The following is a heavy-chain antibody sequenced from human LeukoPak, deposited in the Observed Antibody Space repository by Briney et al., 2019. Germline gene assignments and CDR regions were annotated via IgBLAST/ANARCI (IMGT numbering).Heavy chain of an antibody. J-gene: IGHJ6*02. Sequence: GGSLRLSCAASGFTFSGSAMLWVRQASGKGLEWVGRIRSKANSYATAYAASVKGRFTISRDDSKNTAYLQMNSLKTEDTDVYYCTSFSIAADYYYYGMDVWGQGTTVTVSS. CDR2: IRSKANSYAT. V-gene: IGHV3-73*01. CDR1: GFTFSGSA. D-gene: IGHD6-13*01. CDR3: TSFSIAADYYYYGMDV.